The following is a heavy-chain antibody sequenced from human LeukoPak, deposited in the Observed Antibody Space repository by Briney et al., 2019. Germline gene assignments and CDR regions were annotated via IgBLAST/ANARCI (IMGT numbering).Heavy chain of an antibody. CDR1: GFTFSSYA. Sequence: GGSLRLSCAASGFTFSSYAMSWVRQAPGKGLEWVSVIYSGGSTYYADSVKGRFTISRDNSKNTLYLQMNSLRAEDTAVYYCARPYYGSGSSNDYWGQGTLVTVSS. V-gene: IGHV3-53*01. CDR3: ARPYYGSGSSNDY. J-gene: IGHJ4*02. CDR2: IYSGGST. D-gene: IGHD3-10*01.